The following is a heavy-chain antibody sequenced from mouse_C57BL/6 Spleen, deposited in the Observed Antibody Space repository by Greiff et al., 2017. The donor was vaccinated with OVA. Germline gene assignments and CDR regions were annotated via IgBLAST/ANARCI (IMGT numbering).Heavy chain of an antibody. Sequence: QVQLKQSGAELARPGASVKLSCKASGYTFTSYGISWVKQRTGQGLEWIGEIYPRSGNTYYNEKFKGKATLTADKSSSTAYMELRSLTSEDSAVYFCAREGDYYGSSYEGWYFDVWGTGTTFTVSS. CDR1: GYTFTSYG. J-gene: IGHJ1*03. V-gene: IGHV1-81*01. CDR3: AREGDYYGSSYEGWYFDV. D-gene: IGHD1-1*01. CDR2: IYPRSGNT.